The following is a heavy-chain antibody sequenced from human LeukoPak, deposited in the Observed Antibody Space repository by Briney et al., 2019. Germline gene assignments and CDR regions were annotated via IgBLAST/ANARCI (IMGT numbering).Heavy chain of an antibody. V-gene: IGHV4-59*01. Sequence: SETLSLTCTVSGGSISSYYWSWIRQPPGKGLEWIGYIYYSGSTNYNPSLKSRATISVDTSKNQFSLKLSPVTAADTAVYYCARVRYSSSWALFDYWGQGTLVTVSS. CDR3: ARVRYSSSWALFDY. D-gene: IGHD6-13*01. CDR2: IYYSGST. CDR1: GGSISSYY. J-gene: IGHJ4*02.